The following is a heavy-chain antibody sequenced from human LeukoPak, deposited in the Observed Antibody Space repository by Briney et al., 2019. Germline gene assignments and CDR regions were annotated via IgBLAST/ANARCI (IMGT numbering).Heavy chain of an antibody. CDR1: GFTFNTYW. J-gene: IGHJ4*02. D-gene: IGHD5-12*01. V-gene: IGHV3-7*01. CDR3: ARDTRVDIVATIGGGFDY. CDR2: INQDGSEE. Sequence: PGGSLRLSCAASGFTFNTYWMTWVRQAPGKGLEWVANINQDGSEEYYVDSVKGRFTISRDNAKNSLYLQMNSLRAEDTAVYYCARDTRVDIVATIGGGFDYWGQGTLVTVSS.